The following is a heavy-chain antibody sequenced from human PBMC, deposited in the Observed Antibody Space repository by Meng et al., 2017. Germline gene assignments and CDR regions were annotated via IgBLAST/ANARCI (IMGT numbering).Heavy chain of an antibody. CDR1: GFTFDDYA. J-gene: IGHJ4*02. CDR2: ITWNSDAV. CDR3: AREKVYDSSGVGLEYFDY. D-gene: IGHD3-22*01. Sequence: GGSLRLSCVASGFTFDDYAMHWVRQAPGKGLEWVSGITWNSDAVDYTDSVKGRFTISRDNTKNSLFLQMNSLRTEDMALYYCAREKVYDSSGVGLEYFDYWGQGTLVTVSS. V-gene: IGHV3-9*03.